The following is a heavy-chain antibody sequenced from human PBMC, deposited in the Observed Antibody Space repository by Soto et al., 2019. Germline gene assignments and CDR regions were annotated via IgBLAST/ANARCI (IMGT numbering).Heavy chain of an antibody. Sequence: GGSLRLSCAASGFTFSSYSMNWVRQAPGKGLEWVSSISSSSSYIYYADSVKGRFTLSRDNAKNSLYLQMNSLRAEDTAVYYCARDPYSYGLGIDYWGQGTLVTVSS. CDR3: ARDPYSYGLGIDY. D-gene: IGHD5-18*01. CDR2: ISSSSSYI. V-gene: IGHV3-21*01. CDR1: GFTFSSYS. J-gene: IGHJ4*02.